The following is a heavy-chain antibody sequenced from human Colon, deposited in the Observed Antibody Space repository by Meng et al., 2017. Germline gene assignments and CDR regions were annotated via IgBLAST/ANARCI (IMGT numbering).Heavy chain of an antibody. Sequence: VQLHQWGAGLLKPSETPSLTCAVYGGSFSGYYWSWIRQPPGKGLEWIGEINHSGSTNYNPSLKSRVTISVDTSKNQFSLKLSSVTAADTAVYYCARGLFDYWGQGTLVTVSS. CDR1: GGSFSGYY. V-gene: IGHV4-34*01. CDR3: ARGLFDY. J-gene: IGHJ4*02. CDR2: INHSGST.